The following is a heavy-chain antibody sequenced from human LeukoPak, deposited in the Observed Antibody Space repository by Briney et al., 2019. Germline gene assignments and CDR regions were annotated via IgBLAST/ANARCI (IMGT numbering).Heavy chain of an antibody. D-gene: IGHD2-8*01. Sequence: TSETLSLTCTVSGGSISSSGYYWGWIRQPPGKGLEWIGYIYYSGSTYYGPSLKRRVTISMDTSKNQFSLALSSVTAADTAVYYWAREGLGYCPNGICYGGGPFDYWGQGTLVTVSS. CDR2: IYYSGST. CDR1: GGSISSSGYY. J-gene: IGHJ4*02. CDR3: AREGLGYCPNGICYGGGPFDY. V-gene: IGHV4-31*03.